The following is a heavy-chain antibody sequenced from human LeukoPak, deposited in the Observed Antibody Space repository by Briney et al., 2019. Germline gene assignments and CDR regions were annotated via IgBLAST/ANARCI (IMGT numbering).Heavy chain of an antibody. CDR2: IYISGSN. CDR1: GGSVDNYY. CDR3: ARDRPHGADY. D-gene: IGHD4/OR15-4a*01. J-gene: IGHJ4*02. V-gene: IGHV4-4*07. Sequence: PSETLSLTCDVSGGSVDNYYWSWIRQPAGKGLEWIGRIYISGSNDYNPSLKSRVTMSVDSSRNQFSLELRSVTAADTAVYYCARDRPHGADYWGQGTLVTVSS.